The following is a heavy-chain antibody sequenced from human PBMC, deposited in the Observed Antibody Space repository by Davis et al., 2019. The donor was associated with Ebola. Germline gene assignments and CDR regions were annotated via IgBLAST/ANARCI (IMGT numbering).Heavy chain of an antibody. V-gene: IGHV4-59*11. CDR2: IYNSGRS. Sequence: SETLSLTCNVSGGSIGTHYWTWVRQTPGKELEWIGYIYNSGRSTYNPSLKSRVTMSIDTSKMQFSLKLTSVTAADPAVYYCVRERVVVVPTTLHYYAMDVWGQGTTVTVSS. CDR3: VRERVVVVPTTLHYYAMDV. D-gene: IGHD2-2*01. J-gene: IGHJ6*02. CDR1: GGSIGTHY.